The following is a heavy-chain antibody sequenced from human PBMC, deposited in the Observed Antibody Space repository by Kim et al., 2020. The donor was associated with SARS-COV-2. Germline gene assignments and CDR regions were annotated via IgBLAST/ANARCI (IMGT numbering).Heavy chain of an antibody. V-gene: IGHV4-4*02. CDR3: ARDLLAVAGTTTEDH. Sequence: SETLSLTCAVSGGSISSSNWWSWVRQPPGKGLEWIGEIYHSGSTNYNPSLKSRVTISVDKSKNQFSLKLSSVTAADTAVYYCARDLLAVAGTTTEDHWGQGTLVTVSS. J-gene: IGHJ4*02. CDR1: GGSISSSNW. CDR2: IYHSGST. D-gene: IGHD6-19*01.